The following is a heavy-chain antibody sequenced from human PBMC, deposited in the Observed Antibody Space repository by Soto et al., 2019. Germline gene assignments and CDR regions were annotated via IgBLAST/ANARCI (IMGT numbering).Heavy chain of an antibody. CDR2: ISAYNGNT. V-gene: IGHV1-18*01. CDR3: ARDTYYDSSGYYYMRWYY. Sequence: ASVKVSCKASGYTFTSYGISWVRQAPGQGLEWMGWISAYNGNTNYAQKLQGRVTMTTDTSTSTAYMELRSLRSDDTAVYYCARDTYYDSSGYYYMRWYYWGQGTLVTVSS. CDR1: GYTFTSYG. D-gene: IGHD3-22*01. J-gene: IGHJ4*02.